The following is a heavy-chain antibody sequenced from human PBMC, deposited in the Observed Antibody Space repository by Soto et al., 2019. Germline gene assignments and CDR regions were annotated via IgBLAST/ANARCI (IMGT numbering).Heavy chain of an antibody. V-gene: IGHV4-4*02. J-gene: IGHJ3*02. D-gene: IGHD2-15*01. CDR1: GVSINSANW. CDR2: IYHSGST. Sequence: QMQLQESGPGLVKPSGTLSLTCTVSGVSINSANWWTWVRQSPGKGLEWIGEIYHSGSTNFNPSLKSRVVISVDDSKNPFYLELTSVPAADTAVYYSARYCGGGSCYLGAFDIWGQGTMVTVSS. CDR3: ARYCGGGSCYLGAFDI.